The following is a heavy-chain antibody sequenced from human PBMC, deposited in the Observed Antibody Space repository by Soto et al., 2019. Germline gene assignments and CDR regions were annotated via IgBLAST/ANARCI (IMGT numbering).Heavy chain of an antibody. V-gene: IGHV4-61*01. CDR3: ARVRGYYDSSGYSTYPDY. CDR2: IYYSGST. D-gene: IGHD3-22*01. CDR1: GGSVSSGSYY. J-gene: IGHJ4*02. Sequence: SETLSLTCTVSGGSVSSGSYYWSWLRQPPGKGLEWSGYIYYSGSTNYNPSHKSRVTISVDTSKNQFSLKLSSVTAADTAVYYCARVRGYYDSSGYSTYPDYWGQGTLVTVSS.